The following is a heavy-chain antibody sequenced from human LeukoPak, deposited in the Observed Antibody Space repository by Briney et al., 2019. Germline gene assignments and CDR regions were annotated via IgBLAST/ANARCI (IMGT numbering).Heavy chain of an antibody. Sequence: SETLSLTCAVSGYSISSGYYWGWIRQPPGKGLEWIGSIYHSGSTYYNQSLKSRVNISVDTSKNQFSLKQSSVAAADTAVYYCARQTPSSGYYGGQGTLVTVYS. CDR3: ARQTPSSGYY. CDR2: IYHSGST. V-gene: IGHV4-38-2*01. J-gene: IGHJ4*02. CDR1: GYSISSGYY. D-gene: IGHD3-22*01.